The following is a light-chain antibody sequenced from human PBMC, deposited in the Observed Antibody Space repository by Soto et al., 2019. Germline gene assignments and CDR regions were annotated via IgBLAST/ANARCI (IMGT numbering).Light chain of an antibody. V-gene: IGKV3-11*01. CDR2: DAS. J-gene: IGKJ5*01. CDR1: QSVSSY. CDR3: QQRSNWPPIT. Sequence: IVLTQSPTTLSLSPGSRSTLCCRASQSVSSYLAWYQQKPGQAPRLLXYDASNRATGIPARFSGSGSGTDFTLTISSLEPEDFAVYYCQQRSNWPPITFGQGTRLEIK.